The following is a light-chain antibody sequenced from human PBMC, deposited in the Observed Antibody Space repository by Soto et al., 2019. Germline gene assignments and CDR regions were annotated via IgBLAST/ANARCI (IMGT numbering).Light chain of an antibody. CDR2: DAS. J-gene: IGKJ5*01. Sequence: ENVLTQSPATLSLSPGEGATLSCRASQSINTYLAWYQQKPGQAPRLLIYDASKRATGIPARFSGSGSGTNFTLTISSLEPEDFAVYYCQQRRSWQVTFGQGTRLENK. CDR1: QSINTY. CDR3: QQRRSWQVT. V-gene: IGKV3D-11*02.